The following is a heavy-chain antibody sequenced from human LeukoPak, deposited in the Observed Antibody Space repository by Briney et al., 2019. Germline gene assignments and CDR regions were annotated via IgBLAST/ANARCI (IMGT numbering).Heavy chain of an antibody. D-gene: IGHD3-22*01. Sequence: GGSLRLSCAASGFTFSSYAMSWVRQAPGKGLEWVSAISGSGGSTYYADSVKGRFTISRDNSKNTPYLQMNSLRAEDTAVYYCAKYYYDSSGYYYDAFDIWGQGTMVTVSS. V-gene: IGHV3-23*01. CDR2: ISGSGGST. CDR3: AKYYYDSSGYYYDAFDI. CDR1: GFTFSSYA. J-gene: IGHJ3*02.